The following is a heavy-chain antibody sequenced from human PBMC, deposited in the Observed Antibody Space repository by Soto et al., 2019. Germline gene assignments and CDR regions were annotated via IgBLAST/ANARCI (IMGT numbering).Heavy chain of an antibody. CDR2: IKNKADGGTT. J-gene: IGHJ4*02. V-gene: IGHV3-15*01. CDR1: GITFTNAW. CDR3: TTDPGDYEDF. D-gene: IGHD4-17*01. Sequence: EVQLVESGGDLVKPGGCLRLSCAAPGITFTNAWMSWVRQAPGKGLEWVGRIKNKADGGTTDYAAPVRGRFTISRDDSKNTLFLQMNSLETEDTAVYYCTTDPGDYEDFWGRGTLVTVSS.